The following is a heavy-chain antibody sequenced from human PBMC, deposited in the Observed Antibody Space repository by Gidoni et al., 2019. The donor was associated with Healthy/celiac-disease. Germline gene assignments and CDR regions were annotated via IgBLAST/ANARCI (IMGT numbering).Heavy chain of an antibody. CDR2: IRSKTDGGTT. CDR1: GFPFSNAW. V-gene: IGHV3-15*01. J-gene: IGHJ4*02. CDR3: SYYYDSHFDY. Sequence: EVQLLESGGGLVKPGGSLRLSCAASGFPFSNAWMSWVRQASGKGLEWVGRIRSKTDGGTTDYAAPVKGRFTVSRDDSKTTLYLQMNSLKTEDTAVCYCSYYYDSHFDYWGQGTLVTVSS. D-gene: IGHD3-22*01.